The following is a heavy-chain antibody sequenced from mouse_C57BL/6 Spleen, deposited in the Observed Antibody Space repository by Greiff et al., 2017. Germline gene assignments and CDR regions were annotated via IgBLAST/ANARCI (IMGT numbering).Heavy chain of an antibody. J-gene: IGHJ2*01. CDR2: IYPGSGNT. CDR1: GYTFTDYY. Sequence: QVQLQQSGAELVRPGASVKLSCKASGYTFTDYYINWVKQRPGQGLEWIERIYPGSGNTYYNEKFKGKETLTAEKSSSTAYMQLSRLTSEDSAVYFCAREEVTGRYFDYWGQGTTLTVSS. V-gene: IGHV1-76*01. D-gene: IGHD4-1*01. CDR3: AREEVTGRYFDY.